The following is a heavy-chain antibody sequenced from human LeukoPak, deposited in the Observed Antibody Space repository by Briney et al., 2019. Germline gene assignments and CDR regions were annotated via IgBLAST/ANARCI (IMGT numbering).Heavy chain of an antibody. J-gene: IGHJ4*02. D-gene: IGHD3-9*01. CDR2: ISGSGGST. Sequence: PSGGSLRLSCAASGFTFSSYAMSWVRQAPGKGLEWVSAISGSGGSTYYADSVKGRFTISRDNSKNTLYLQMNSLRAEDTAVYYCARDLIGFDWFIGLFDYWGQGTLVTVSS. CDR3: ARDLIGFDWFIGLFDY. V-gene: IGHV3-23*01. CDR1: GFTFSSYA.